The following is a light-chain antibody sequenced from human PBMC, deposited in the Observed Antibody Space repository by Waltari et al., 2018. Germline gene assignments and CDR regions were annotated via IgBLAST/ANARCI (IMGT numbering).Light chain of an antibody. CDR1: SPTIGNNS. CDR2: DNT. CDR3: AICDSSLSIVI. J-gene: IGLJ2*01. V-gene: IGLV1-51*01. Sequence: QSVLPQPPSVSADPGQRVPIPCSGSSPTIGNNSLSWYQQLPGTVPKRLIFDNTQRPSGIPDRFSGSKSGTSATLDITVLQTGDEADYYCAICDSSLSIVIFGGGTKLTVL.